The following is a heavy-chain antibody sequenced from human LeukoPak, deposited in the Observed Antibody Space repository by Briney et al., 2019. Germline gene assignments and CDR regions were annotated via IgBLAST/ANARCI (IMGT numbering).Heavy chain of an antibody. V-gene: IGHV4-59*01. CDR1: GGSISSYY. Sequence: SETLSPTCTVSGGSISSYYWSWIRQPPGKGLEWIGYIYYSGSTNYNPSLKGRVTISVDTSKNQFSLKLSSVTAADTAVYYCARGIGDGYNHPFDYWGQGTLVTVSS. CDR2: IYYSGST. J-gene: IGHJ4*02. CDR3: ARGIGDGYNHPFDY. D-gene: IGHD5-24*01.